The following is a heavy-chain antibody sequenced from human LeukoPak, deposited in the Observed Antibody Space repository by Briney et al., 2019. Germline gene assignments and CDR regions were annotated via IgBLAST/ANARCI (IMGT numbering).Heavy chain of an antibody. CDR2: IDPSDSYT. Sequence: GESLKISCKGSGYSFTSYWISWVRQMPGKGLEWMGRIDPSDSYTNYSPSFQGHVTISADKSISTAYLQWSSLKVSDTAMYYCARPITMIVVAPPPDAFDIWGQGTMVTVSS. V-gene: IGHV5-10-1*01. CDR3: ARPITMIVVAPPPDAFDI. CDR1: GYSFTSYW. D-gene: IGHD3-22*01. J-gene: IGHJ3*02.